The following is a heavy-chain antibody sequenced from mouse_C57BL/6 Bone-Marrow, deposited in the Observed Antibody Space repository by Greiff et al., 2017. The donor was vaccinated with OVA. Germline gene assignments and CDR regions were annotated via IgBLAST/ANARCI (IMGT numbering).Heavy chain of an antibody. J-gene: IGHJ2*01. V-gene: IGHV1-39*01. CDR2: INPNYGTT. CDR3: ARYSNYSYYFDY. D-gene: IGHD2-5*01. Sequence: VHVKQSGPELVKPGASVKISCKASGYSFTDYNMNWVKQSNGKSLEWIGVINPNYGTTSYNQKFKGKATLTVDQSSSTAYMQLNSLTSEDSAVYYCARYSNYSYYFDYWGQGTTLTVSS. CDR1: GYSFTDYN.